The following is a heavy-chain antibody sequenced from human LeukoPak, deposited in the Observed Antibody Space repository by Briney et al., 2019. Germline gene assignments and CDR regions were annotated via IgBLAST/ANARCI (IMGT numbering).Heavy chain of an antibody. CDR1: GGPISSYY. CDR2: ISHNGRTD. J-gene: IGHJ4*02. Sequence: SETLSLTCTVSGGPISSYYWSWLRQPPGKGLEWIGYISHNGRTDYYSPSLKSRVSISLDTSKNQFSLKLTSVTAADTAVFFCARAVMGYNTYYFDYWGQGILVTVSS. D-gene: IGHD5-24*01. V-gene: IGHV4-59*01. CDR3: ARAVMGYNTYYFDY.